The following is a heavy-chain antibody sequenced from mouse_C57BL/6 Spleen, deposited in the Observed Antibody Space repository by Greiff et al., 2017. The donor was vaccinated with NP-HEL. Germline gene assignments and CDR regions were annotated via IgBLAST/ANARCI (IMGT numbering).Heavy chain of an antibody. CDR1: GYSITSGYY. CDR2: ISYDGSN. J-gene: IGHJ2*01. V-gene: IGHV3-6*01. Sequence: EVQLQESGPGLVKPSQSLSLTCSVTGYSITSGYYWNWIRQFPGNKLEWMGYISYDGSNNYNPSLKNRISITRDTSKNQFFLKLNSVTTEDTATYYCARDRYDYDRVYFDYWGQGTTLTVSS. CDR3: ARDRYDYDRVYFDY. D-gene: IGHD2-4*01.